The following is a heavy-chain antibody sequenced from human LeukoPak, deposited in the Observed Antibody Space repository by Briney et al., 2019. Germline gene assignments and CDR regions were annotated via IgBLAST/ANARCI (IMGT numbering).Heavy chain of an antibody. CDR3: AREGSSRTAFDI. V-gene: IGHV4-34*01. J-gene: IGHJ3*02. CDR2: INHSGST. D-gene: IGHD6-13*01. Sequence: SETLSLTCAVYGGSFSGYYWSWIPQPPGKGLEWIGEINHSGSTNYNPSLKSRVTISVDTSKNQFSLKLSSVTAADTAVYYCAREGSSRTAFDIWGQGTMVTVSS. CDR1: GGSFSGYY.